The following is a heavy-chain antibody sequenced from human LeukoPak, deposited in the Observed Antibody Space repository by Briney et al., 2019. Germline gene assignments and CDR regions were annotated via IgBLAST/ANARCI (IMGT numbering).Heavy chain of an antibody. J-gene: IGHJ6*02. CDR2: INHSGST. Sequence: SETLSLTCAVYGGSFSGYYRSWIRQPPGKGLEWIGEINHSGSTNYNPSLKSRVTISVDTSKNQFSLKLSSVTAADTAVYYCASLVIGSGYYYYYGMDVWGQGTTVTVSS. CDR1: GGSFSGYY. V-gene: IGHV4-34*01. D-gene: IGHD3-16*02. CDR3: ASLVIGSGYYYYYGMDV.